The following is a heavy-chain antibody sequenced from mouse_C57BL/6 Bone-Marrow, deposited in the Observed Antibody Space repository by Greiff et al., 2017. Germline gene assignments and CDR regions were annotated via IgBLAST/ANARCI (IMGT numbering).Heavy chain of an antibody. CDR2: IYPGSGST. CDR3: ARDGYDYDWYFDV. D-gene: IGHD2-4*01. Sequence: LQESGAELVKPGASVKMSCKASGYTFTSYWITWVKQRPGQGLEWIGDIYPGSGSTNYNEKFKSKATLTVDTSSSTAYMQLSSLTSEDSAVYYCARDGYDYDWYFDVWGTGTTVTVSS. V-gene: IGHV1-55*01. J-gene: IGHJ1*03. CDR1: GYTFTSYW.